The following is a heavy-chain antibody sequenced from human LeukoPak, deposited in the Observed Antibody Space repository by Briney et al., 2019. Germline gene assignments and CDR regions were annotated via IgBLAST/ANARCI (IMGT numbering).Heavy chain of an antibody. J-gene: IGHJ4*02. CDR3: AGPGYYDRSGYFGY. Sequence: KSSETLSLTCTVSGGSISSSSYYWGWIRQPPGKGLEWIGSIYYSGSTYYNPSLKGRVTISVDTSKNQFSLKLSSVTAADTAVYYCAGPGYYDRSGYFGYWGQGTLVTVSS. V-gene: IGHV4-39*01. CDR2: IYYSGST. CDR1: GGSISSSSYY. D-gene: IGHD3-22*01.